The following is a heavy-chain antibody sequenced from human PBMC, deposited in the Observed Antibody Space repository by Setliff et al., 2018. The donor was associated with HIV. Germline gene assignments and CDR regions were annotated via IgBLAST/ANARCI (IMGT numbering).Heavy chain of an antibody. J-gene: IGHJ4*02. CDR1: GGSTFY. V-gene: IGHV4-4*07. CDR3: ATSSSWSTFDY. CDR2: IDTSGST. D-gene: IGHD6-19*01. Sequence: SETLSLTCTVFGGSTFYWSWIRQPAGKGLEWIGHIDTSGSTNYNPSLKGRVTISVDTSKSQFSLNVNSVTAADTAVYYCATSSSWSTFDYWGQGTLVTVSS.